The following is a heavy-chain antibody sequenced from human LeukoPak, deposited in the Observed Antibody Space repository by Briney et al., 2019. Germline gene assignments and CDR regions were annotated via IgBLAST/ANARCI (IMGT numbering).Heavy chain of an antibody. J-gene: IGHJ3*02. CDR2: ISSSSGTI. Sequence: GGSLRLSCAASGFTFSRFSMNWVRQAPGKGLEWVSYISSSSGTIYYADSVKGRFTISRDNSKNTLYLQMNSLRAEDTTVYYCAKGDDSIDIWGQGTMVTVSS. CDR3: AKGDDSIDI. V-gene: IGHV3-48*01. CDR1: GFTFSRFS.